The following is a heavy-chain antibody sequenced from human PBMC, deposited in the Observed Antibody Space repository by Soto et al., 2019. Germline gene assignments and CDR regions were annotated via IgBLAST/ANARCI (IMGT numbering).Heavy chain of an antibody. Sequence: GGSLRLSSSASGLTLSSYAVHWVRQAPGKGLEWVSYISSSSSTIYYADSVKGRFTISRDNARNSLYLQMNSLRDEDTAVYYCARDFWAAAGTGLGYWGQGTLV. D-gene: IGHD6-13*01. CDR2: ISSSSSTI. CDR1: GLTLSSYA. V-gene: IGHV3-48*02. CDR3: ARDFWAAAGTGLGY. J-gene: IGHJ4*02.